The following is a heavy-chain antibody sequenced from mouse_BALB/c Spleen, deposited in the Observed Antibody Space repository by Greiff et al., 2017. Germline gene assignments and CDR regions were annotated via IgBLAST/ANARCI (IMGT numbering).Heavy chain of an antibody. CDR1: GFTFSDYY. D-gene: IGHD2-1*01. Sequence: EVQVVESGGGLVKPGGSLKLSCAASGFTFSDYYMYWVRQTPEKRLEWVATISDGGSYTYYPDSVKGRFTISRDNAKNNLYLQMSSLKSEDTAMYYCARPYGNYSAWFAYWGQGTLVTVSA. CDR3: ARPYGNYSAWFAY. V-gene: IGHV5-4*02. J-gene: IGHJ3*01. CDR2: ISDGGSYT.